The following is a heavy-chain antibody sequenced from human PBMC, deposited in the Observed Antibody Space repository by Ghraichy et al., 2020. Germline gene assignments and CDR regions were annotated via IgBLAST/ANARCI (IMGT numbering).Heavy chain of an antibody. V-gene: IGHV3-7*01. D-gene: IGHD2-2*01. CDR1: GFTFSSYW. J-gene: IGHJ5*02. CDR3: ASRIVVVPAASDNWFDP. Sequence: GGSLRLSCAASGFTFSSYWMSWVRQAPRKGLEWVANIKQDGSEKYYVDSVKGRFTISRDNAKNSLYLQMNSLRAEDTAVYYCASRIVVVPAASDNWFDPWGQGTLVTVSS. CDR2: IKQDGSEK.